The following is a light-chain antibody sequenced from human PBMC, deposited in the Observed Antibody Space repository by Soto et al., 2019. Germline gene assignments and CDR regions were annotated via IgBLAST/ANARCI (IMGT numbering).Light chain of an antibody. Sequence: EIVLTQSPGTLSLSPGERATLSCKTIQTSGRNFLAWYQHKPGQAPRLLIYASSNRATGIPDRFSGSASGPDFTLTINRLEPEDFAVYYCQLYGISPQFGQGTRLEIK. J-gene: IGKJ5*01. V-gene: IGKV3-20*01. CDR2: ASS. CDR1: QTSGRNF. CDR3: QLYGISPQ.